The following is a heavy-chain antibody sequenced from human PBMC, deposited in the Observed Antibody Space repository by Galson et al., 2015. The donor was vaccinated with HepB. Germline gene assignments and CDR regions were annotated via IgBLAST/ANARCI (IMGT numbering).Heavy chain of an antibody. CDR2: ISPYNGDR. V-gene: IGHV1-18*01. CDR1: GYTFTTYG. CDR3: ARDVVGSFLDY. J-gene: IGHJ4*02. D-gene: IGHD1-26*01. Sequence: SVKVSCKASGYTFTTYGISWVQQAPGQGLEWMGWISPYNGDRNHAQKLQGRLTMTTDTSTSTAYMDLRSLRSDDTAVYYCARDVVGSFLDYWGQGTLVTVSS.